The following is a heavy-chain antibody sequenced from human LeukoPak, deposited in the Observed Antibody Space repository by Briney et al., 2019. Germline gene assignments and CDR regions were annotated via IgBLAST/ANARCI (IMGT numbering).Heavy chain of an antibody. V-gene: IGHV4-4*07. D-gene: IGHD5-18*01. CDR3: AKEKEETAMVYYYYYYMDF. Sequence: SETLSLTCTVSGGSISSYYWSWIRQPAGKGLEWIGRIYPSGSTNYNPSLKSRVTISLDTSKNQYSLKLSSVTAADTAVYYCAKEKEETAMVYYYYYYMDFWGKGTTVTVSS. CDR1: GGSISSYY. J-gene: IGHJ6*03. CDR2: IYPSGST.